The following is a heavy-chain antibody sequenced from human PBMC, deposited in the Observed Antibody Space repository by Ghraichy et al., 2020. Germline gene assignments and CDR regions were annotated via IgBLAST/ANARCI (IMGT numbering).Heavy chain of an antibody. CDR1: GGSFSGYY. Sequence: ESQNISCAVYGGSFSGYYWSWIRQPPGKGLEWIGEINHSGSTNYNPSLKSRVTISVDTSKNQFSLKLSSVTAADTAVYYCAVDPGNSLYYFDYWGQGTLVTVSS. CDR2: INHSGST. D-gene: IGHD1-1*01. V-gene: IGHV4-34*01. J-gene: IGHJ4*02. CDR3: AVDPGNSLYYFDY.